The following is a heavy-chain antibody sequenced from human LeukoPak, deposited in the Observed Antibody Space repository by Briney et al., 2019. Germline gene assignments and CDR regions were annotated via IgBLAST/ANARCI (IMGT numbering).Heavy chain of an antibody. D-gene: IGHD1-1*01. Sequence: PGGSLRLSCAASGFTFSSYAMSWVRQAPGKGLEWASAISGSGGSTYYADSVKGRFTISRDNSKNTLYLQMNSLRAEDTAVFYCARQSPLDLYFDYWGQGTLVTVSS. CDR1: GFTFSSYA. J-gene: IGHJ4*02. CDR3: ARQSPLDLYFDY. CDR2: ISGSGGST. V-gene: IGHV3-23*01.